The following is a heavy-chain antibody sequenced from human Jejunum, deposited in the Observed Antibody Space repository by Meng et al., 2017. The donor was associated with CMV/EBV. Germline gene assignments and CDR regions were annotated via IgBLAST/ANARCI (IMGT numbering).Heavy chain of an antibody. D-gene: IGHD6-6*01. J-gene: IGHJ4*02. CDR2: SPRSGTTI. V-gene: IGHV3-48*03. CDR1: GFTFSYSD. CDR3: RAWDHISSVDY. Sequence: AASGFTFSYSDMNWVRQAPGKGLEWVSYSPRSGTTIYYADSVKGRFTMSRDNAKQSLHLLMNSLGAEDTALYYCRAWDHISSVDYWGQGTLVTVSS.